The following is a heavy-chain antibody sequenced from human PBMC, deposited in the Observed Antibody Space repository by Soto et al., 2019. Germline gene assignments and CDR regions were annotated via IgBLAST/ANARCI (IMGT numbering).Heavy chain of an antibody. J-gene: IGHJ5*02. CDR1: GYTFTGYY. CDR2: INPNSGGT. Sequence: GASVKVSCKASGYTFTGYYMHWVRQAPGQGLEWMGWINPNSGGTNYAQKFQGWATMTRDTSISTAYMELSRLRSDDTAVYYCARSSCSGGSCYPYNWFDPWGQGTLVTVSS. V-gene: IGHV1-2*04. CDR3: ARSSCSGGSCYPYNWFDP. D-gene: IGHD2-15*01.